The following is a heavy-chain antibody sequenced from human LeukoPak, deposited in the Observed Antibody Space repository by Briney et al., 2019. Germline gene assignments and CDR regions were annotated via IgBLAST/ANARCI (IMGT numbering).Heavy chain of an antibody. CDR2: IYYSGST. CDR1: GGSISSYY. D-gene: IGHD4-23*01. Sequence: SETLSLTCTVSGGSISSYYWSWIRQPPGKGLEWIGYIYYSGSTNYNPSLKSRVTISVDTSKNQFSLKLSSVTAADTAVYYCARDRRWGNAFDIWGQGTMVTVSS. V-gene: IGHV4-59*01. CDR3: ARDRRWGNAFDI. J-gene: IGHJ3*02.